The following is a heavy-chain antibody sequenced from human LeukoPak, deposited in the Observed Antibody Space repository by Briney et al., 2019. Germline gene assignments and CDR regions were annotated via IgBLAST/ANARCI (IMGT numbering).Heavy chain of an antibody. CDR1: GYTFTSYD. CDR2: MNPNSSDT. D-gene: IGHD2-8*01. J-gene: IGHJ5*02. CDR3: ARESSYCTNNKCYSSGFDP. V-gene: IGHV1-8*03. Sequence: ASVKVSCKASGYTFTSYDINWVRQAPGQGLEWMGWMNPNSSDTGYAQKFQGRVTITRNTSISTAYMELSSLRSEDTAVYYCARESSYCTNNKCYSSGFDPWGQGTLVTVSS.